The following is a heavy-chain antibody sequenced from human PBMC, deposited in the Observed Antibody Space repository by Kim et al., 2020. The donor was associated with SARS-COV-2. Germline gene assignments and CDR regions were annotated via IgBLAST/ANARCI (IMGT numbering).Heavy chain of an antibody. D-gene: IGHD3-22*01. V-gene: IGHV3-9*01. CDR3: AKHGSYYDTSGPFDY. Sequence: GGSLRLSCAASGFTFDDYAMHWVRQAPGKGLEWVSVINWNSGSKGYADSVKGRFTISRDNAKNSLYLQMNSLRTEDTALYYCAKHGSYYDTSGPFDYWGQGTLVTVSS. CDR1: GFTFDDYA. CDR2: INWNSGSK. J-gene: IGHJ4*02.